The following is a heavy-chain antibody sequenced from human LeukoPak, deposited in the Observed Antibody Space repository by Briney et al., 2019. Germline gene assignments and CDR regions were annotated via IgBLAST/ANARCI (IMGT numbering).Heavy chain of an antibody. Sequence: TGGSLRLSCAASGFTVSTNYVTWVRQAPGKGLEWVSVISSGGSTNYADSVKGRFTISRDNSKNTVYLQMNSLRAEDTAVYYCAKRTDSSGHNGLAWGQGTLVTVSS. D-gene: IGHD3-22*01. V-gene: IGHV3-66*04. CDR1: GFTVSTNY. CDR2: ISSGGST. J-gene: IGHJ4*02. CDR3: AKRTDSSGHNGLA.